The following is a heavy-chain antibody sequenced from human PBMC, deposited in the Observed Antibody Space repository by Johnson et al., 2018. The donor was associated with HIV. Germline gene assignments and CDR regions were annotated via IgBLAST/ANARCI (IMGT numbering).Heavy chain of an antibody. CDR3: ARGSGVLTGGDSDAFDI. CDR1: GFTFSSYA. J-gene: IGHJ3*02. V-gene: IGHV3-64*01. Sequence: VQLVESGGGLVQPGGSPRLSCAASGFTFSSYAMSWVRQAPGKGLEYVSSFSTNGGRTHYANSLKGRSTIPRDNSKNPLYLQMNSLRAEDTAVYYCARGSGVLTGGDSDAFDIWGQGTMVTVSS. D-gene: IGHD4-17*01. CDR2: FSTNGGRT.